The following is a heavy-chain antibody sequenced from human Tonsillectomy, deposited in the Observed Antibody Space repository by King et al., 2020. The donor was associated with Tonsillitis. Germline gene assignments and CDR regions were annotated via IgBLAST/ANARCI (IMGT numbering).Heavy chain of an antibody. CDR1: GFTVRTNY. Sequence: VQLVESGGGLVQPGGSLRLSCAASGFTVRTNYMNWVRQAPGKGLEWVSVIYTNDSTYSADSGKGRFTISRHNSRNTVYLPMNSLRTEDTAVYYCAREGHYYDKRGSLSQYYFDFWGQGTLVTVSS. CDR3: AREGHYYDKRGSLSQYYFDF. V-gene: IGHV3-53*04. J-gene: IGHJ4*02. D-gene: IGHD3-22*01. CDR2: IYTNDST.